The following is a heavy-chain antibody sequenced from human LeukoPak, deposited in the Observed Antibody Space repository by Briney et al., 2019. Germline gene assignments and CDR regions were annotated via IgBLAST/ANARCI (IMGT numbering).Heavy chain of an antibody. CDR3: ARKGYCSGGSCYYYYGMDV. D-gene: IGHD2-15*01. CDR2: IIPILGIA. J-gene: IGHJ6*02. CDR1: GGTFSSYA. V-gene: IGHV1-69*04. Sequence: SVKVSCKASGGTFSSYANSWVRQAPGQGLEWMGRIIPILGIANYAQKFQGRVTITADKSTSTAYMELSSLRSEDTAVYYCARKGYCSGGSCYYYYGMDVWGQGTTVTVSS.